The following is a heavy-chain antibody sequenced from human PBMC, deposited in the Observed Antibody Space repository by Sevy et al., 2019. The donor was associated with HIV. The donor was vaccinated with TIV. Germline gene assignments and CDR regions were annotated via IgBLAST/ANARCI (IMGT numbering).Heavy chain of an antibody. J-gene: IGHJ5*02. Sequence: SLRLSCAASGFDFSSYPMHWVRQAPGKGLEWVSVIAYDESTKYYGDSVRGRFTISRDNSKNTLYLQMNSLREEDTGVYYCARQGSSWTFDPWGQGTLVTVSS. D-gene: IGHD6-13*01. CDR2: IAYDESTK. CDR3: ARQGSSWTFDP. V-gene: IGHV3-30-3*01. CDR1: GFDFSSYP.